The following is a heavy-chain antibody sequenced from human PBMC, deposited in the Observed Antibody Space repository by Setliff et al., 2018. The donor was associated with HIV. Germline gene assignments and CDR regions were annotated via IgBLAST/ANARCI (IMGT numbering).Heavy chain of an antibody. CDR1: GYSISSGYH. Sequence: SETLSLTCTVSGYSISSGYHWGWIRQPPGKGLEWIGSIYHSGSTYYNPSLKSRVTISVDTSKNQFSLKLSSVTAADTAVYYCARIDSATRGTFDYWGQGTLVTVSS. J-gene: IGHJ4*02. CDR2: IYHSGST. D-gene: IGHD6-25*01. V-gene: IGHV4-38-2*02. CDR3: ARIDSATRGTFDY.